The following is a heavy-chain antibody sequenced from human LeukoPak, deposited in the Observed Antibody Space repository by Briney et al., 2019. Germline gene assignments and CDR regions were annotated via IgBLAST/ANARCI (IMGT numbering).Heavy chain of an antibody. V-gene: IGHV1-2*02. CDR1: GYTFTGYY. J-gene: IGHJ4*02. CDR3: ARTPMIVVVITSHFDY. Sequence: ASVKVSCKASGYTFTGYYMHRVRQAPGQGLEWMGWINPNSGGTNYAQKFQGRVTMTRDTSISTAYMELSRLRSDDTAVYYCARTPMIVVVITSHFDYWGQGTLVTVSS. D-gene: IGHD3-22*01. CDR2: INPNSGGT.